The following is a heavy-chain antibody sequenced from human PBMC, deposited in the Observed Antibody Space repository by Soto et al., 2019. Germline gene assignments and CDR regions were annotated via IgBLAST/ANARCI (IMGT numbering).Heavy chain of an antibody. CDR2: IHHIGSS. J-gene: IGHJ6*02. CDR1: GDSISSTYW. D-gene: IGHD4-17*01. V-gene: IGHV4-4*02. CDR3: ARMSYGDGPKYYGMDV. Sequence: QVQLQESGPGLVKPSGTLSLTCAVSGDSISSTYWWSWVRQPPGKGLEWIGEIHHIGSSNYNPSLKIRVTISVDKPKNQLSLRLDSVTAADTAGYYCARMSYGDGPKYYGMDVWGQGTTVTVSS.